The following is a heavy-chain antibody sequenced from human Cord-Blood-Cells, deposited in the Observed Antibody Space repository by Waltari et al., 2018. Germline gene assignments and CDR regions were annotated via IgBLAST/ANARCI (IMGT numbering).Heavy chain of an antibody. V-gene: IGHV1-69*10. J-gene: IGHJ4*02. D-gene: IGHD3-22*01. CDR1: GGTFSSFA. Sequence: QVPLVQSGAAVKKPGSSVKVSCKASGGTFSSFAIRWVRQAPGQGLEWMGGIIPILGIANYAQKFQGRVTITADKSTSTAFMELSSLRSEDTAVYYCARERYYDSSGYYWGQGTLVTVSS. CDR2: IIPILGIA. CDR3: ARERYYDSSGYY.